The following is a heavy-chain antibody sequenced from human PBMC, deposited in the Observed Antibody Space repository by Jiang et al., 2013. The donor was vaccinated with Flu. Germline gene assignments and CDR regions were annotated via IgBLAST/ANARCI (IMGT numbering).Heavy chain of an antibody. CDR2: VYHSPELNIGMP. CDR1: GGSITGSY. CDR3: ARTTIFRGNTNYYGMDV. D-gene: IGHD3-3*01. V-gene: IGHV4-59*01. J-gene: IGHJ6*04. Sequence: GLVKPSETLSLTCSVSGGSITGSYWSWIRQPPGQGLEWIGYVYHSPELNIGMPNYNPSLKSRVTISVDTSMNQFSLNLVSVTTADTAVYYCARTTIFRGNTNYYGMDVWGKGTTVSVSS.